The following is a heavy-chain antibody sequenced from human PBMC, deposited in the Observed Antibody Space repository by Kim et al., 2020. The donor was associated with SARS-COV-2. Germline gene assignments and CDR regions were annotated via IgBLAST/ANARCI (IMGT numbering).Heavy chain of an antibody. CDR2: IIPIFGTA. CDR3: ASALDTAMVKVRFYYYYYGMDV. Sequence: SVKVSCKASGGTFSSYAISWVRQAPGQGLEWMGGIIPIFGTANYAQKFQGRVTITADESTSTAYMELSSLRSEDTAVYYCASALDTAMVKVRFYYYYYGMDVWGQGTTVTVSS. CDR1: GGTFSSYA. V-gene: IGHV1-69*13. D-gene: IGHD5-18*01. J-gene: IGHJ6*02.